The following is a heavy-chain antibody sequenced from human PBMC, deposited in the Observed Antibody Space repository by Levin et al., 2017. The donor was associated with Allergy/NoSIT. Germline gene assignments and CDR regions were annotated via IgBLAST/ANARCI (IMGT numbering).Heavy chain of an antibody. D-gene: IGHD5-18*01. Sequence: GESLKISCKASGYTFTDYYMHWVRQAPGQGLEWMGWINPNSGGTNYAQKFQGRVTMTRDTSISTTYMDLSRLRSDDTAVYYCARDLFSYGSWWGQGTLVTVSS. CDR2: INPNSGGT. J-gene: IGHJ4*02. CDR1: GYTFTDYY. CDR3: ARDLFSYGSW. V-gene: IGHV1-2*02.